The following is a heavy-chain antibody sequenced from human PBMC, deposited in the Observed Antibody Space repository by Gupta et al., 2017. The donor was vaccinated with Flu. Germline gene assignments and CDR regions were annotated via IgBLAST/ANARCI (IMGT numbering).Heavy chain of an antibody. CDR2: IYYSGST. J-gene: IGHJ4*02. D-gene: IGHD4-17*01. V-gene: IGHV4-39*01. Sequence: WGWIRQPPGKGLEWIGNIYYSGSTYYNPSLKSRVTISVDTSKNQFSLNLSSVTAADTAVYYCARHGAVTPDYWGQGTLVTVSS. CDR3: ARHGAVTPDY.